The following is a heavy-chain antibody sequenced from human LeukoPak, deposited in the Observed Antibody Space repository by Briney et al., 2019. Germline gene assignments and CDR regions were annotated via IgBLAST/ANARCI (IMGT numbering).Heavy chain of an antibody. Sequence: ASVKVSCKTSGYTFTNYYIHWVRQTPGQGLEWMGIVNPSGGSTKYAQKFQGTVTMTRDMSTRTFYLELSSLRSEDTAVDYCVTELADRGTYYKAYWGQGTLVTVSS. CDR2: VNPSGGST. CDR1: GYTFTNYY. D-gene: IGHD1-14*01. V-gene: IGHV1-46*01. J-gene: IGHJ4*02. CDR3: VTELADRGTYYKAY.